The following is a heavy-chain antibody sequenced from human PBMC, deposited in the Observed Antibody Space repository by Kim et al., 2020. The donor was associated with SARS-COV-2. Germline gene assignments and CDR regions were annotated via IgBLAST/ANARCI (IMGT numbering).Heavy chain of an antibody. V-gene: IGHV4-39*07. D-gene: IGHD5-12*01. CDR2: TFISGTT. CDR1: GGSVRSSGYY. CDR3: ARKGYNSRDAFDM. J-gene: IGHJ3*02. Sequence: SDTLSLNCTLSGGSVRSSGYYWGWIRQPPGKGLEWLGTTFISGTTNYNPSHRSRVTISLDMSKNQLSLRMSSATAADTALYYCARKGYNSRDAFDMWG.